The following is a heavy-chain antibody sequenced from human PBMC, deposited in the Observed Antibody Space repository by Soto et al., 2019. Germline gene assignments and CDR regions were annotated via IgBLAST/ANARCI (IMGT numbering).Heavy chain of an antibody. J-gene: IGHJ4*02. D-gene: IGHD7-27*01. CDR2: IYWDDDK. V-gene: IGHV2-5*02. CDR1: GFSLSTSGVG. CDR3: AHSLIPNWGSRAAFDY. Sequence: QITLKESGPTLVKPTQTLTLTCTFSGFSLSTSGVGVGWIRQPPGKALEWLALIYWDDDKRYSPSLKSRLTITTDTSKNQVVLTMTNMDPVDTATYYCAHSLIPNWGSRAAFDYWGQGTLVTVSS.